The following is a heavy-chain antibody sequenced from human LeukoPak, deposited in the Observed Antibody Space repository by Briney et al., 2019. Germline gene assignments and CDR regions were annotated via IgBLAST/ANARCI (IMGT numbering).Heavy chain of an antibody. D-gene: IGHD3-10*01. CDR2: INPNSGGT. V-gene: IGHV1-2*02. CDR3: ARDHGTMVRGVIYYFDY. CDR1: GYTFTGYY. Sequence: ASVKVSCKASGYTFTGYYMHWVRQAPGQGLEWMGWINPNSGGTNYAQKFQGRVTMTRDTSISTAYMELSRLRSDDTAVYYCARDHGTMVRGVIYYFDYWGQGTLVTVYS. J-gene: IGHJ4*02.